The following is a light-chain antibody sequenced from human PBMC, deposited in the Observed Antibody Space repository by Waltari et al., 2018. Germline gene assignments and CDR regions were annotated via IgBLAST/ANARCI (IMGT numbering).Light chain of an antibody. J-gene: IGLJ1*01. Sequence: QSALTQPASVSGSPGQSITISCTGTSSDVGSYNLVSWYHQHPGKAPKLMIYEGSKRPSGVSNRFSGSKSGNTASLTISGLQAEDEADYYCCSYAGSSTYVFGSGTEVTIL. CDR1: SSDVGSYNL. CDR2: EGS. CDR3: CSYAGSSTYV. V-gene: IGLV2-23*01.